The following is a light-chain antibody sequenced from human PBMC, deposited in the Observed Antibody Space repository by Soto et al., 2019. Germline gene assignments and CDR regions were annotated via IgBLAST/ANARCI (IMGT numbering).Light chain of an antibody. J-gene: IGKJ4*01. CDR2: GAS. V-gene: IGKV3-20*01. Sequence: EIVLTQSPGTLSLSPGERGTLSCRASQSVSSIYLAWYQQKPGQAPRLLIYGASSRATGIPDRFSGSGSGTDFTLTISRLEPEDFAVYYCQQYCTSPLTFGGGTKVEIK. CDR1: QSVSSIY. CDR3: QQYCTSPLT.